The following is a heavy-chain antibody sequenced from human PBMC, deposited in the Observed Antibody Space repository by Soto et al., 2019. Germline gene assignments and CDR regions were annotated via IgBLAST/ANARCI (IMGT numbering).Heavy chain of an antibody. J-gene: IGHJ4*02. CDR1: GGTFSSYA. CDR3: ATDNSETYYYDSSGYEVY. D-gene: IGHD3-22*01. Sequence: GASVKVSCKASGGTFSSYAISWVRQAPGQGLEWMGGIIPIFGTANYAQKFQGRVTITADESTSTAYMELSSLRSEDTAVYYCATDNSETYYYDSSGYEVYWGQGTLVTVSS. CDR2: IIPIFGTA. V-gene: IGHV1-69*13.